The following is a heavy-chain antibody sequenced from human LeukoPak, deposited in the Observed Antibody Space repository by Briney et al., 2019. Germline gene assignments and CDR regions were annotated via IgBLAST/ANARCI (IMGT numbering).Heavy chain of an antibody. D-gene: IGHD6-25*01. CDR1: GFTVRDYY. CDR3: AKEGLSAAGATDY. J-gene: IGHJ4*02. Sequence: PGGSLRLSCAASGFTVRDYYMIWIRQPPGKGLEWIAVIYVSGSSFYADSVKGRFIISRDKSKNTLYLQMNNLRPEDTAVCYCAKEGLSAAGATDYWGQGTLVTVSS. CDR2: IYVSGSS. V-gene: IGHV3-66*01.